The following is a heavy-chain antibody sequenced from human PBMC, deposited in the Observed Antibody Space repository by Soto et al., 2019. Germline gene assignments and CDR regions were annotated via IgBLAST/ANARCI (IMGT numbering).Heavy chain of an antibody. CDR2: INPDNGNT. Sequence: ASVKVSCKASGHTFTRYTMNWVRQAPGQRLEWMGWINPDNGNTKSSQKFQDRVIITRDTSASTAYMDLSSLRSEDTAVYYCARGIATGQLDPWGQGTLVTVSS. CDR1: GHTFTRYT. J-gene: IGHJ5*02. D-gene: IGHD2-15*01. V-gene: IGHV1-3*01. CDR3: ARGIATGQLDP.